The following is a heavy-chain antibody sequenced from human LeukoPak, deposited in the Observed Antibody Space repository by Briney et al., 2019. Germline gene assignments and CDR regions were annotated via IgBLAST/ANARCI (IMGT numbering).Heavy chain of an antibody. CDR1: GGSFSGYY. J-gene: IGHJ1*01. Sequence: ASETLSLTCAVYGGSFSGYYWSWIRQSPGKGLEWIGEINHSGSTNYNPSLKSRVTISVDTSKNQFSLKLSSVTAADTAVYYCAGGTYSSQTFQHWGQGTLVTVSS. CDR2: INHSGST. D-gene: IGHD6-13*01. CDR3: AGGTYSSQTFQH. V-gene: IGHV4-34*01.